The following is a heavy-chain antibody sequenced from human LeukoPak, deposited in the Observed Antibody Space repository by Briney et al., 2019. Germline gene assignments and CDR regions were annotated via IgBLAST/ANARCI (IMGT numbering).Heavy chain of an antibody. V-gene: IGHV3-23*01. CDR2: ISGGGGST. CDR1: GLTFSSYA. D-gene: IGHD6-13*01. CDR3: AKDRDTTSSGTFDY. J-gene: IGHJ4*02. Sequence: PGGSLRLSCAASGLTFSSYAMSWVRQAPGKGLEWVSAISGGGGSTYYADSVKGRFTISRDNSKNTLYLQMNSLRAEDTAVYYCAKDRDTTSSGTFDYWGQGTLVTVSS.